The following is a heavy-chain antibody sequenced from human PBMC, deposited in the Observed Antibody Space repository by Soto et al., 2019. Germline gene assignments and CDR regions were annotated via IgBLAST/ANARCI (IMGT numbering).Heavy chain of an antibody. CDR1: GGSISSSSYY. J-gene: IGHJ4*02. V-gene: IGHV4-39*01. D-gene: IGHD2-21*01. CDR2: IYYSGST. Sequence: SETLSLTCTVSGGSISSSSYYWSWIRQPPGKGLEWIGSIYYSGSTYYNPSLKSRVTISVDTSKNQFSLKLRSVTAADTAVYYCVVSSILWWFDYWGQRTLVTVSS. CDR3: VVSSILWWFDY.